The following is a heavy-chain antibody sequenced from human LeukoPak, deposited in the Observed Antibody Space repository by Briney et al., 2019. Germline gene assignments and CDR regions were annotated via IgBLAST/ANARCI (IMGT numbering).Heavy chain of an antibody. CDR2: ILSKSEGGTA. J-gene: IGHJ4*02. CDR1: GFTFSNAW. V-gene: IGHV3-15*01. D-gene: IGHD3-22*01. CDR3: TTESYDR. Sequence: GGSLRLSCAASGFTFSNAWMSWVRQAPGKGLEWVGRILSKSEGGTADYSSPVKGRFTISRDDSKNTLYLQMDSLKTEDTAIYYCTTESYDRWGQGTLVTVSS.